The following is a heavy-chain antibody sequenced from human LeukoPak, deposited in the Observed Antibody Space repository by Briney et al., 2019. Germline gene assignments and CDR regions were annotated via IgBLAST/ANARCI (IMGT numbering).Heavy chain of an antibody. CDR1: GFTFSSYA. CDR3: AKDPKYYDILTGSNWFDP. V-gene: IGHV3-23*01. J-gene: IGHJ5*02. D-gene: IGHD3-9*01. CDR2: ISGSGGST. Sequence: GGSLRLSCAASGFTFSSYAMSWVRQAPGKGLEWVSAISGSGGSTYYADSVKGRFTISRDNSKNTLYLQMNSLRAEDTAVYYCAKDPKYYDILTGSNWFDPWGQGTLVTVSS.